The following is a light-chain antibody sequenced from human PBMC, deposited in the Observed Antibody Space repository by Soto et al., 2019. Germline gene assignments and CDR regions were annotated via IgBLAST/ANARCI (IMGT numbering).Light chain of an antibody. CDR3: QHYHGYPYT. J-gene: IGKJ2*01. Sequence: DIQMTQSPSTLSASVGDSVTITCRASQSISSWLAWYQQKPGKAPNLLIYKASNLESGVPSRFSGSGSGTEFALTISSLQPDDVATYYCQHYHGYPYTFGQGTKLEIK. CDR1: QSISSW. CDR2: KAS. V-gene: IGKV1-5*03.